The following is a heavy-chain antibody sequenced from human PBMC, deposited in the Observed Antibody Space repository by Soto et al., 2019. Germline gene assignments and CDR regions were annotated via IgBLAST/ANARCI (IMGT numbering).Heavy chain of an antibody. J-gene: IGHJ4*02. CDR1: GFTFDDYA. CDR2: ISWNSGSI. Sequence: GGSLRLSCAASGFTFDDYAMHWVRQAPGKGLEWVSGISWNSGSIGYADSVKGRFTISRDNAKNSLYLQMNSLRAEDTALYYCAKDNLRAYGDSNFDYWGQGTLVTVSS. V-gene: IGHV3-9*01. CDR3: AKDNLRAYGDSNFDY. D-gene: IGHD4-17*01.